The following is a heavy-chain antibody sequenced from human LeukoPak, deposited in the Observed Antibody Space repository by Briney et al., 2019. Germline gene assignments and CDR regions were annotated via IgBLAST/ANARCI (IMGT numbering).Heavy chain of an antibody. CDR2: INSDGSST. CDR3: ARARWELGDAFDI. CDR1: GFTFSSYW. Sequence: GGSLRLSCAASGFTFSSYWMHWVRQAPGKGLVWVSRINSDGSSTSYADSVKGRFTISRDNAKNCLYLQMNSLRAEDTALYYCARARWELGDAFDIWGQGTMVTVSS. V-gene: IGHV3-74*01. J-gene: IGHJ3*02. D-gene: IGHD1-26*01.